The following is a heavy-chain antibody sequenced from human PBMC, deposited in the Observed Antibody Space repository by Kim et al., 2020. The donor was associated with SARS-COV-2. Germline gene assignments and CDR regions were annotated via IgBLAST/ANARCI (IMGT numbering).Heavy chain of an antibody. Sequence: KRYSPSLKSRLTVTKDTSKNQVVLTMTNMDPLDTATYYCAHEMRWRQSDYWGQGTLVTVSS. CDR2: K. CDR3: AHEMRWRQSDY. V-gene: IGHV2-5*01. J-gene: IGHJ4*02.